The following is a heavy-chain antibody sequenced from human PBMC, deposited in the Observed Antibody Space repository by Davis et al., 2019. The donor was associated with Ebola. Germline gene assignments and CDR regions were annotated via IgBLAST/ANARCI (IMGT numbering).Heavy chain of an antibody. CDR3: ARGWLRGGMDV. CDR1: GDSVFGKNGA. J-gene: IGHJ6*02. V-gene: IGHV6-1*01. Sequence: PSETLSLTCALSGDSVFGKNGAWNCIRQSPSRGLEWLGRTYYTSEWHNDYAGSVKSRITINPDTSKNQSTLKLTSVTPEDTALYYCARGWLRGGMDVWGEGTTVTV. D-gene: IGHD5-18*01. CDR2: TYYTSEWHN.